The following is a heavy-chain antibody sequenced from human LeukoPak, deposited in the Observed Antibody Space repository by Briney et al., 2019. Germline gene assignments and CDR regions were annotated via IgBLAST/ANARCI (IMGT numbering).Heavy chain of an antibody. J-gene: IGHJ4*02. CDR2: ISGSGGST. Sequence: GGSLRLSCAASGFTFSSYAMSWVRQAPGKGLEWVSAISGSGGSTYYADSVKGRVTISRDNSKNTLYLQMNSRRAEDKGVYHCADGEWELPDYWGQGNLVTVSS. CDR3: ADGEWELPDY. CDR1: GFTFSSYA. V-gene: IGHV3-23*01. D-gene: IGHD1-26*01.